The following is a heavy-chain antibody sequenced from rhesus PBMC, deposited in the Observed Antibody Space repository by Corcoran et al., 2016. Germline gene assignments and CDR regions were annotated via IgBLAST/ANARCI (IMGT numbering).Heavy chain of an antibody. CDR3: AREGSGSWNPYFDY. CDR1: GYTFTDYY. J-gene: IGHJ4*01. CDR2: INPYNGNT. V-gene: IGHV1S2*01. Sequence: QVQLVQSGAEVQKPGSSVKVSCKASGYTFTDYYMHWVRQAPRQGLEWMGWINPYNGNTKYAQKFQGRVTMTRDISTSTAYMELSSLRSEDTAVYYCAREGSGSWNPYFDYWGQGVLVTVSS. D-gene: IGHD6-25*01.